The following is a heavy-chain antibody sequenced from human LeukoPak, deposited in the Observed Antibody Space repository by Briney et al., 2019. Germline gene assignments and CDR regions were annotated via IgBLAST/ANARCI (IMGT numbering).Heavy chain of an antibody. CDR2: IYSGGST. J-gene: IGHJ6*02. CDR1: GFTVSSNY. CDR3: ARAGDYYGMDV. V-gene: IGHV3-66*01. Sequence: GGTLRLSCAASGFTVSSNYMSWVRQAPGKGLEWVSVIYSGGSTYYADSVKGRFTISRDNSKNTLYLQMNSLRAEDTAVYYCARAGDYYGMDVWGQGTTVTVSS.